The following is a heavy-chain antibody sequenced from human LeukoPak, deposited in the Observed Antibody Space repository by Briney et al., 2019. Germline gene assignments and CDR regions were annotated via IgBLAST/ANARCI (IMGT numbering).Heavy chain of an antibody. Sequence: ASVKVSCKASGYTFTGYYIHWVRQAPGQGLEWMGIINPSGGSTNYAQKFQGRVTMTRDTSTSTVYMELSSLRSEDTAVYFCARGGPQWLVLRKRFYFDSWGQGTLVTVSS. J-gene: IGHJ4*02. CDR3: ARGGPQWLVLRKRFYFDS. V-gene: IGHV1-46*01. CDR1: GYTFTGYY. CDR2: INPSGGST. D-gene: IGHD6-19*01.